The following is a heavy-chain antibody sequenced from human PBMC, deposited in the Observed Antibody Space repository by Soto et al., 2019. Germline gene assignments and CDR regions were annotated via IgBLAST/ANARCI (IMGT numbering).Heavy chain of an antibody. CDR1: GDSISSYF. Sequence: QVLLQESGPGLVKPSETLSLTCSVSGDSISSYFWSWIRQPPGKGLEWIGCIYNSGSTTYNHSLKSRVTISLDTSKRQLSLRLRSVTAADTALYYCARGDYGDPAFDYWGQGTLVTVSS. V-gene: IGHV4-59*01. CDR2: IYNSGST. D-gene: IGHD4-17*01. J-gene: IGHJ4*02. CDR3: ARGDYGDPAFDY.